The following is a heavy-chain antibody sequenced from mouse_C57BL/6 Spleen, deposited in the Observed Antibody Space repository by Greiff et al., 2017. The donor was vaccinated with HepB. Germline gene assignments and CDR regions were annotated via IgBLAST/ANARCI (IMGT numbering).Heavy chain of an antibody. Sequence: VQLKESGAELVRPGASVKLSCTASGFNIKDDYMHWVKQRPEQGLEWIGWIDPENGDTEYASKFQGKATITADTSSNTAYLQLSSLTSEDTAVYDCTTSGYGSSSWFAYWGQGTLVTVSA. J-gene: IGHJ3*01. CDR3: TTSGYGSSSWFAY. CDR2: IDPENGDT. CDR1: GFNIKDDY. V-gene: IGHV14-4*01. D-gene: IGHD1-1*01.